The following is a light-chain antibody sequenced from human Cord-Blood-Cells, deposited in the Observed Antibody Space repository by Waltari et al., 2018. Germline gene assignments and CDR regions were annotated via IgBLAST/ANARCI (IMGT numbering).Light chain of an antibody. CDR2: AAS. CDR3: QQSYSTPWT. V-gene: IGKV1-39*01. Sequence: IQMTQSPSSLPATVGDRVSNTCRACQSISSYLNWYQQKPGKAPKLLIYAASSLQSGVPSRFSGSGSGTDFTLTISSLQPEDFATYYCQQSYSTPWTFGQGTKVEIK. J-gene: IGKJ1*01. CDR1: QSISSY.